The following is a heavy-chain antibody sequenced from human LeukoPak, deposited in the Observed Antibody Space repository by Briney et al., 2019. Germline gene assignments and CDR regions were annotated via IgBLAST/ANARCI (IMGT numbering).Heavy chain of an antibody. Sequence: ASVKVSCKASGYTFTSYAMNWVRQAPGQGLEWMGWINTNTGNPTYAQGFTGRFVFSLDTSVSTAYLQISSLKAEDTAVYYCARDPRVGVVINPLYYWGQGTLVAVSS. J-gene: IGHJ4*02. D-gene: IGHD3-3*01. CDR2: INTNTGNP. CDR1: GYTFTSYA. V-gene: IGHV7-4-1*02. CDR3: ARDPRVGVVINPLYY.